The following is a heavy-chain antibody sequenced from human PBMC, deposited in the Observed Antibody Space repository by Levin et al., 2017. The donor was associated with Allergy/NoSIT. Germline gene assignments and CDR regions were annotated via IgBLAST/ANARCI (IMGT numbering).Heavy chain of an antibody. Sequence: SETLSLTCAVSGGSISSSNWWSWVRQPPGKGLEWIGEIYHSGSTNYNPSLKSRVTISVDKSKNQFSLKLSSVTAADTAVYYCASLRHLRGIAAAGHVDYWGQGTLVTVSS. J-gene: IGHJ4*02. D-gene: IGHD6-13*01. CDR3: ASLRHLRGIAAAGHVDY. CDR2: IYHSGST. CDR1: GGSISSSNW. V-gene: IGHV4-4*02.